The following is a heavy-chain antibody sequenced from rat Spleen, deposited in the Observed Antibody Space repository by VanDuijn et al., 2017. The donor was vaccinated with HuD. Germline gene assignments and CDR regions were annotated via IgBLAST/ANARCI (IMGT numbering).Heavy chain of an antibody. CDR1: GFTFSGYY. D-gene: IGHD1-3*01. CDR2: INYAGSDT. V-gene: IGHV5-29*01. CDR3: ASLVADY. J-gene: IGHJ2*01. Sequence: EVQLVESDGGLVEPGRSLKLSCAASGFTFSGYYMAWVRKAPTKGLEWVATINYAGSDTYYRDSVKVRCTVSRDNANSNLYLQMVSLRSEDTATDYCASLVADYWGQGVMVTVSS.